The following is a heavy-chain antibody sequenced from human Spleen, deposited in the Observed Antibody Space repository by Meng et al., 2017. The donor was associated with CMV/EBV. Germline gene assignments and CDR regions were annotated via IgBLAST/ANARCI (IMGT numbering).Heavy chain of an antibody. V-gene: IGHV3-64*01. CDR1: GFTFSSHW. CDR3: AKDYDSSGRDY. CDR2: ISSNGGST. Sequence: EVPLVESGGGLVQAGRSLSLSCVASGFTFSSHWMHWVRQAPGKGLEYVSAISSNGGSTYYANSVKGRFTISRDNSKNTLYLQMGSLRAEDMAVYYCAKDYDSSGRDYWGQGTLVTVSS. D-gene: IGHD3-22*01. J-gene: IGHJ4*02.